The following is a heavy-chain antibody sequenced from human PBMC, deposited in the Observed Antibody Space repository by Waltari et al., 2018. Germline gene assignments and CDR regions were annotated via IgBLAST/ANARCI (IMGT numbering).Heavy chain of an antibody. Sequence: QVQLQESGPGLVKPSETLSLTCTVSGGSISSYSWSGIREPTGKGLVWVGYIYYSGRTNYNPSLKSRVTISVDTSKNQFSLKLSSVTAADTAVYYCARDRRRYFDYWGQGTLVTVSS. CDR1: GGSISSYS. CDR2: IYYSGRT. V-gene: IGHV4-59*13. J-gene: IGHJ4*02. CDR3: ARDRRRYFDY.